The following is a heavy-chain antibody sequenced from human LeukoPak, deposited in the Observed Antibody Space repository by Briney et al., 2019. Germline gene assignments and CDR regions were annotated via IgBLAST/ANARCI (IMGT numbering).Heavy chain of an antibody. J-gene: IGHJ4*02. CDR1: GGTFSSYA. Sequence: ASVKVSCKASGGTFSSYAISWVRQAPGQGLEWMGGIIPIFGTANYAQKFQGRVTITADESTSTAYMELSSLRSEDTAVYYCAREADAPRDYYDSSGSSGYYWGQGTLVTVSS. CDR2: IIPIFGTA. D-gene: IGHD3-22*01. V-gene: IGHV1-69*01. CDR3: AREADAPRDYYDSSGSSGYY.